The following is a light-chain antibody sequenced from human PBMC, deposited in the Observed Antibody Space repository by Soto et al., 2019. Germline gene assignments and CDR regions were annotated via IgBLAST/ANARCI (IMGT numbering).Light chain of an antibody. V-gene: IGKV3-15*01. CDR1: QSIASN. J-gene: IGKJ1*01. CDR3: QQYNSWPPWK. Sequence: EIVMTHSPATLSVSPWRRATLSFRASQSIASNLAWYQQRPGQAPRLLIYGASTRAPVIPARFSGSGSGTEFTLTINTLQSEDFAIYYCQQYNSWPPWKFGQGTKVDIK. CDR2: GAS.